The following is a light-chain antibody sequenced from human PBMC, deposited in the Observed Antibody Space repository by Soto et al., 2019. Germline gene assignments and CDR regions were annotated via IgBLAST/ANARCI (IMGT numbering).Light chain of an antibody. J-gene: IGKJ3*01. CDR2: GAS. CDR1: QSVSNNY. V-gene: IGKV3-20*01. CDR3: QQYGTTPFT. Sequence: EIVLTQSPGTLSLSPGERATLSCRASQSVSNNYFAWYQQKPGQAPRLLISGASNRATGIPDRFSGSGSGTDFTLAISRLEPEDLAVYYCQQYGTTPFTFGPGTKVDL.